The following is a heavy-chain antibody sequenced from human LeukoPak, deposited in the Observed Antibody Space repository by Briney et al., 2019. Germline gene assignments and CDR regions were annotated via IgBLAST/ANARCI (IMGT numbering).Heavy chain of an antibody. D-gene: IGHD3-10*01. V-gene: IGHV2-70*11. Sequence: SGPTLVNPTQTLTLTCTFSGFSLSTDETSVSWVRQPPGKALEWPARIDWDDDKYYSASLKTRLTISKDTSKNQVVLTMTNMDPVDTATYYCARRLYGSGSSNAFDIWGQGTMVTVSS. CDR1: GFSLSTDETS. J-gene: IGHJ3*02. CDR2: IDWDDDK. CDR3: ARRLYGSGSSNAFDI.